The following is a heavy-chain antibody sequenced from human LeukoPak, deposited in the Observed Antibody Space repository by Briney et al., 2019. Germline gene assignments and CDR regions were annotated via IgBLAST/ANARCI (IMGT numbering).Heavy chain of an antibody. V-gene: IGHV4-34*01. CDR2: INHSGST. CDR3: ARGFMTVTTGYYYYGMDV. CDR1: GFTFSTYA. J-gene: IGHJ6*02. Sequence: GSLRLSCAASGFTFSTYAMSWVRQPPGKGLEWIGEINHSGSTNYNPSLKSRVTISVDTSKNQFSLKLSSVTAADTAVYYCARGFMTVTTGYYYYGMDVWGQGTTVTVSS. D-gene: IGHD4-17*01.